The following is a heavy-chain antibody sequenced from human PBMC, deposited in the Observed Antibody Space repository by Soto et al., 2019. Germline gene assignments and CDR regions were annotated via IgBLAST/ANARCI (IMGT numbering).Heavy chain of an antibody. V-gene: IGHV4-34*01. D-gene: IGHD3-10*01. CDR3: ARGREHYGSGSHY. Sequence: SETLSLTCAVYGGSFSGYYWSWIRQPPGKGLEWIGEINHSGSTNYNPSLKSRVTISVDTSKNQFSLKLSSVTAADTAVYYCARGREHYGSGSHYWGQGTLVTVSS. J-gene: IGHJ4*02. CDR2: INHSGST. CDR1: GGSFSGYY.